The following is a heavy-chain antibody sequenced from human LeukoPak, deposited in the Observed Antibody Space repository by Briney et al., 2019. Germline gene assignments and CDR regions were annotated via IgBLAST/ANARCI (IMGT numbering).Heavy chain of an antibody. J-gene: IGHJ4*02. CDR2: IYTSGYT. CDR1: GGSINSGNYY. D-gene: IGHD3-16*01. CDR3: ARDSPEYTYNYGGAFKY. V-gene: IGHV4-61*02. Sequence: SQTLSLTRTFSGGSINSGNYYWSWIRQPAGKGLEWLGRIYTSGYTDYNPSLKSRVTISVDASENQFSLKLTSVTAADTAMYYCARDSPEYTYNYGGAFKYWGQGTLVAVSS.